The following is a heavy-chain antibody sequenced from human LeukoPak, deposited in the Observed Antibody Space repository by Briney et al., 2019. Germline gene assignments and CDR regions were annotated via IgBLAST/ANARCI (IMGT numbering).Heavy chain of an antibody. D-gene: IGHD4-17*01. V-gene: IGHV4-4*02. CDR1: GGSISSSHW. J-gene: IGHJ4*02. CDR3: ASIAVTNSPHNFDY. CDR2: IYHSGST. Sequence: SETLSLTCVVSGGSISSSHWWSWVRQPPGKGLEWIGEIYHSGSTNYNPSLKSRVTISVDKSKNQFSLNLISVTAADTAVYYCASIAVTNSPHNFDYWGQGTLVTVSS.